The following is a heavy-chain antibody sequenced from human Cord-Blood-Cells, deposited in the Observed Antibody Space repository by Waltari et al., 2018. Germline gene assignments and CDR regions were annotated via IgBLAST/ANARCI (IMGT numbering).Heavy chain of an antibody. Sequence: QVQLVQSGAEVKKPGASVKVPCKASGYTFTGYYIPWVRQAPGQGLEWMGWINPNSGGTNYAQKFQGRVTMTRDTSISTAYMELSRLRSDDTAVYYCARDRSYSKYFQHWGQGTLVTVSS. CDR3: ARDRSYSKYFQH. D-gene: IGHD4-4*01. V-gene: IGHV1-2*02. J-gene: IGHJ1*01. CDR1: GYTFTGYY. CDR2: INPNSGGT.